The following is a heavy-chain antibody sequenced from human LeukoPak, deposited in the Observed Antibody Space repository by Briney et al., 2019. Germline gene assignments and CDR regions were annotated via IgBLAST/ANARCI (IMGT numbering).Heavy chain of an antibody. CDR1: GGSISSYY. D-gene: IGHD3-16*01. CDR3: ARHSLRSFDY. J-gene: IGHJ4*02. V-gene: IGHV4-59*08. Sequence: PSETLSLTCTVSGGSISSYYWSWIRQPPGKGLEWIGYIYYSGSTNYNPSLKSRVTISIDTSKNQFSLKLSSVTAADTAAYYCARHSLRSFDYWGQGTLVTVSS. CDR2: IYYSGST.